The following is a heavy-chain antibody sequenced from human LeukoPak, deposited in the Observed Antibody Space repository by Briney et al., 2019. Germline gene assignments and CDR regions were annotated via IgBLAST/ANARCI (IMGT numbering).Heavy chain of an antibody. CDR3: ARSLIVVVPAGVAGRDAFDI. V-gene: IGHV4-59*01. CDR2: IYYSGST. Sequence: PSETLSLTCTVSGVSISSYYWSWIRQPPGKGLEWIGYIYYSGSTNYNPSLKSRVTISVDTSKNQFSLKLSSVTAADTAVYYCARSLIVVVPAGVAGRDAFDIWGQGTMVTVSS. CDR1: GVSISSYY. D-gene: IGHD2-2*01. J-gene: IGHJ3*02.